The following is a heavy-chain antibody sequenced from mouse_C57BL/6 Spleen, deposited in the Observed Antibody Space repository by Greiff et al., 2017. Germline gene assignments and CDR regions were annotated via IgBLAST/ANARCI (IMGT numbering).Heavy chain of an antibody. V-gene: IGHV1-42*01. D-gene: IGHD1-1*01. CDR1: GYSFTGYY. CDR3: ARDYYGSAWFAY. Sequence: DVQLQESGPELVKPGASVKISCKASGYSFTGYYMNWVKQSPEKSLEWIGEINPSTGGTTYNQKFKAKATLTVDKSSSTAYMQLKSLTSEDSAVYYCARDYYGSAWFAYWGQGTLVTVSA. J-gene: IGHJ3*01. CDR2: INPSTGGT.